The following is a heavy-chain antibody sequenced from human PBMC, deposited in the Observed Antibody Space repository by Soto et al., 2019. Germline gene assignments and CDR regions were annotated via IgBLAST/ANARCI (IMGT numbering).Heavy chain of an antibody. J-gene: IGHJ4*02. D-gene: IGHD2-15*01. V-gene: IGHV2-5*02. CDR3: AHRGGQALFDY. CDR2: IYWDDDK. Sequence: QITLKESGPTLVKPTQTLTLTCTFSGFSLSTSGVGVGWIRQPPGKALEWLALIYWDDDKRYSPSLKSRLTITKDTSKNLVVLTMTNMDPVDTATYYCAHRGGQALFDYWGQGTLVTVSS. CDR1: GFSLSTSGVG.